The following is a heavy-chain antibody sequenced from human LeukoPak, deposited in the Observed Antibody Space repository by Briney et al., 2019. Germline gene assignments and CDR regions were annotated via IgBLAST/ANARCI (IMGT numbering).Heavy chain of an antibody. V-gene: IGHV3-23*01. CDR2: ITGSGGGT. J-gene: IGHJ3*01. D-gene: IGHD6-13*01. CDR3: AKGDLSAAAPRAFDF. CDR1: GFTFSNYA. Sequence: PGGSLRLFSAASGFTFSNYAMSWVRQAPGKGLEWVSAITGSGGGTYYADSVKGRFTISRDNSKNTLYLQMNSLRAEDTAIYYCAKGDLSAAAPRAFDFWGQGTMVTVSS.